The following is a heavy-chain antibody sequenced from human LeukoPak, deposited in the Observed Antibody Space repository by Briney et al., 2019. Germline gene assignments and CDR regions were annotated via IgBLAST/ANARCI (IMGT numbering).Heavy chain of an antibody. Sequence: SETLSLTCTVSGGSISSGSYYWSWIRQPPGRGLEWIGYITYSGSTNYNPSLKSRLTISIDTSKNQFSLKLSSVTAADTAVYYCTKSMVRGTPLRWFDPWGQGTLVTVSS. V-gene: IGHV4-61*01. D-gene: IGHD3-10*01. CDR1: GGSISSGSYY. CDR2: ITYSGST. J-gene: IGHJ5*02. CDR3: TKSMVRGTPLRWFDP.